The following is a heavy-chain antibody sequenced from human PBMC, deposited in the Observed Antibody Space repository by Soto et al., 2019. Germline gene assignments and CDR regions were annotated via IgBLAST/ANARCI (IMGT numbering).Heavy chain of an antibody. CDR3: AREGRIAAAGTFDY. V-gene: IGHV3-30-3*01. CDR1: GFTFSSYA. Sequence: PGGSLRLSCAASGFTFSSYAMHWVRQAPGKGLEWVAVISYDGSNKYYADSVKGRFTISRDNSKNTLYLQMNSLRAEDTAVYYCAREGRIAAAGTFDYWGQGTLVTVSS. J-gene: IGHJ4*02. D-gene: IGHD6-13*01. CDR2: ISYDGSNK.